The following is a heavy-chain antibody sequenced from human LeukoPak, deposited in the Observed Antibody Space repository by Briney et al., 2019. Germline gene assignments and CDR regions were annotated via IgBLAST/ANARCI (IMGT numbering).Heavy chain of an antibody. CDR2: ISSSGNT. CDR1: GFTFSSYG. J-gene: IGHJ4*02. CDR3: VKGRMSEDGLDF. Sequence: GSLRLSCAASGFTFSSYGMHWVRQAPGKGLEWFSSISSSGNTYCADSVKGRFTISRDNSKNLVNLQMNSLRAEDTAIYYCVKGRMSEDGLDFWGQGSLVTVSS. V-gene: IGHV3-23*01. D-gene: IGHD5-24*01.